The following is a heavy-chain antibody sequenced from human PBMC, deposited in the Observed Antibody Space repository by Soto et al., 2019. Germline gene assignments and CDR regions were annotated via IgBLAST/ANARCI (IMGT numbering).Heavy chain of an antibody. CDR1: GYTFTSYD. Sequence: ASVKVSCKASGYTFTSYDINWVRQATGQGLEWMGWMNPNSGNTGYAQKFQGRVTMTRNTSISTAYMELSSLRSEDTAVYYCAGSRPGYCTNGVCYTRNWFDPWGQGTLVTVSS. CDR3: AGSRPGYCTNGVCYTRNWFDP. CDR2: MNPNSGNT. J-gene: IGHJ5*02. V-gene: IGHV1-8*01. D-gene: IGHD2-8*01.